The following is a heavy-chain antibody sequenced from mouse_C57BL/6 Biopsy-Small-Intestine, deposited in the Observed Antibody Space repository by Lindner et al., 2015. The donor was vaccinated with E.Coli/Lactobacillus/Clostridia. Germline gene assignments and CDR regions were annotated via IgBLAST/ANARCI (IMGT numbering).Heavy chain of an antibody. CDR2: INPYNDGT. Sequence: VQLQESGPELVKPGASVKMSCKASGYTFISYVMHWVKQKPGQGLEWIGYINPYNDGTKYNEKFKGKATLTSDKSSSTAYMEFSGLTSEDSAVYYCARRGLPLFDYWGQGTTLTVSS. CDR3: ARRGLPLFDY. J-gene: IGHJ2*01. CDR1: GYTFISYV. D-gene: IGHD2-2*01. V-gene: IGHV1-14*01.